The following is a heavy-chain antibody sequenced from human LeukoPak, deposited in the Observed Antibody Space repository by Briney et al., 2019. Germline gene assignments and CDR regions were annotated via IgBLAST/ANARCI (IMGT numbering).Heavy chain of an antibody. V-gene: IGHV4-39*01. CDR2: IYYSGST. CDR1: GGSISSSSYY. Sequence: PSETLSLTCTVSGGSISSSSYYWGWIRQPPGKGLGWIGSIYYSGSTYYNPSLKSRVTISVDASKNQFSLTLSSLTAADTAVYYCTRPKSRSYYYFDYWGQGTLVTVSS. CDR3: TRPKSRSYYYFDY. D-gene: IGHD1-26*01. J-gene: IGHJ4*02.